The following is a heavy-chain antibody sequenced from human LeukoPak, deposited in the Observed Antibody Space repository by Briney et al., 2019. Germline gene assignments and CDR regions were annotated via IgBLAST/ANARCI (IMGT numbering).Heavy chain of an antibody. V-gene: IGHV4-4*07. D-gene: IGHD3-22*01. J-gene: IGHJ4*02. CDR3: ARSHRDSSGLYFDC. CDR2: IYTSGST. Sequence: SETLSLTCTVSGGSISSYYWSWIRQPAGKGLEWIGRIYTSGSTNYNPSLKSRVTMSVDTSKNQFSLKLSSVTAADTAVYYCARSHRDSSGLYFDCWGQGTLVTVSS. CDR1: GGSISSYY.